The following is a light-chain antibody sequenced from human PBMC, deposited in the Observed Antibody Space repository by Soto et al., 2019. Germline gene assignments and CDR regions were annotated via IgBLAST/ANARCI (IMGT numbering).Light chain of an antibody. Sequence: EIVLTQSPGTLSLSPGERATLSCRASQSVSSNLALYQQKHGQAPRLLIYAASATAAAVPASFSGSGSGTELTLTISSRQSEDFAVYYCQQYDNRPPITFGQGTKVDIK. J-gene: IGKJ1*01. CDR1: QSVSSN. V-gene: IGKV3-15*01. CDR2: AAS. CDR3: QQYDNRPPIT.